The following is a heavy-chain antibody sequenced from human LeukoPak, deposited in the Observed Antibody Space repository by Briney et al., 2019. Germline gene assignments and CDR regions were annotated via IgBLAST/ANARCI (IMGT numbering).Heavy chain of an antibody. Sequence: GGSLRLSCVACGLTFSNYDMHWVRQVTGRGLEWVSIMGTAGDTHYSGSVKGQLTISRENAKNSLYLQMNSLRAEDTAVYYCAKAPSGTPLGDFDYWGQGTLVTVSS. J-gene: IGHJ4*02. D-gene: IGHD1-26*01. V-gene: IGHV3-13*03. CDR2: MGTAGDT. CDR1: GLTFSNYD. CDR3: AKAPSGTPLGDFDY.